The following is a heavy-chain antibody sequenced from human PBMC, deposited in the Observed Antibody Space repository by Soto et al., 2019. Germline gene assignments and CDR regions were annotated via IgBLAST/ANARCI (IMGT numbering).Heavy chain of an antibody. Sequence: SETLSLTCAVYGGSFSGYYWSWIRQPPGKGLEWIGEINHSGSTNYNPSLKSRVTISVDTSKNQFSLKLSSVTAADTAVYYCARTTVTTVYYYYGMDVWGQGTTVTVSS. CDR2: INHSGST. CDR1: GGSFSGYY. J-gene: IGHJ6*02. V-gene: IGHV4-34*01. CDR3: ARTTVTTVYYYYGMDV. D-gene: IGHD4-17*01.